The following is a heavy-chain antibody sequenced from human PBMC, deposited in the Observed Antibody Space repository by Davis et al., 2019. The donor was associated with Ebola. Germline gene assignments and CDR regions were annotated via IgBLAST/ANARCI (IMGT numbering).Heavy chain of an antibody. V-gene: IGHV3-23*01. CDR1: GFTFSSYA. CDR2: ISGSGGST. CDR3: AKEPARTVTPNTYGMDV. D-gene: IGHD2-2*01. J-gene: IGHJ6*02. Sequence: GESLKISCAASGFTFSSYAMSWVRQAPGKGLEWVSAISGSGGSTYYADSVKGRFTISRDNSKNTLYLQMNSLRAEDTAVYYCAKEPARTVTPNTYGMDVWGQGTTVTVSS.